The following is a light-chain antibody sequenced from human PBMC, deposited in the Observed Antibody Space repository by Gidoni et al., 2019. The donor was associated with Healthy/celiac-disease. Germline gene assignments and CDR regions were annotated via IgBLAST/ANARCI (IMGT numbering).Light chain of an antibody. CDR2: KAS. CDR1: QSISSW. CDR3: QQCNSYAIT. V-gene: IGKV1-5*03. Sequence: DIQMTQSPSTLSASVGDRVTITCRASQSISSWLAWYQQKPGKAPKLLIYKASSLESGVPSRFSGSGSGTAFTLTISSLQHDDFATYYCQQCNSYAITFGQXTRLEIK. J-gene: IGKJ5*01.